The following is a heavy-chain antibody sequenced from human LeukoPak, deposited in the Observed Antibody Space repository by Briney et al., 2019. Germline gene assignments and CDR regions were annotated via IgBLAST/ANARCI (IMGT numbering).Heavy chain of an antibody. CDR2: IIPIFGTA. CDR3: ASFGYYYGSGIHPSYYMDV. D-gene: IGHD3-10*01. Sequence: GSSVKVSCKASGGTFSSYAISWVRQAPGQGLEWMGGIIPIFGTANYAQKFQGRVTITADESTSTAYMELSSLRSEDTAVYYCASFGYYYGSGIHPSYYMDVWGKGTTVTISS. V-gene: IGHV1-69*01. CDR1: GGTFSSYA. J-gene: IGHJ6*03.